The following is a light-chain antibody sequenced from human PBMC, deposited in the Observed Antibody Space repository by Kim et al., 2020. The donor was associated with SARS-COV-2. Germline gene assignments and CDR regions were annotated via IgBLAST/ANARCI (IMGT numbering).Light chain of an antibody. Sequence: ASVKLTCTLSSGNSTYAIAWHQQQPEKGTRYLMKVDSDGSHNKGDGIPDRFSGSSSGAERYLTISSLQSEDEADYYCQTWDTGIRVFGGGTKVTVL. CDR2: VDSDGSH. V-gene: IGLV4-69*01. CDR3: QTWDTGIRV. J-gene: IGLJ3*02. CDR1: SGNSTYA.